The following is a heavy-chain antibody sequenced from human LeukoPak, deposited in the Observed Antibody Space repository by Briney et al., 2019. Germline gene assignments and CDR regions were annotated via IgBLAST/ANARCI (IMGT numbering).Heavy chain of an antibody. CDR2: ISYDGSNK. Sequence: PGGSLRLSCAASGFTFSSYAMHWVRQAPGKGLEWVAVISYDGSNKYYADSVKGRLTISRDNSKNTLYLQMNSLRAEDTAVYYCARVQYSSGWYFDYWGQGTLVTVSS. D-gene: IGHD6-19*01. CDR3: ARVQYSSGWYFDY. CDR1: GFTFSSYA. V-gene: IGHV3-30-3*01. J-gene: IGHJ4*02.